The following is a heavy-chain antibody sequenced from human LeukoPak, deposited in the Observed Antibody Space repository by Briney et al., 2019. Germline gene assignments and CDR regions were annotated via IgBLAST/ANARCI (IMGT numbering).Heavy chain of an antibody. Sequence: SQTLSLTCAISGDSVSSDSAAWYWIRQSPSRGLEWLGRTYYRSKWFNDYAVSVRSRIIINPDTPKNRFSLHLNSVTPEDTAVYYCARVRRIAVTAYYFDSWGQGTLVTVSS. CDR3: ARVRRIAVTAYYFDS. V-gene: IGHV6-1*01. J-gene: IGHJ4*02. CDR2: TYYRSKWFN. CDR1: GDSVSSDSAA. D-gene: IGHD6-19*01.